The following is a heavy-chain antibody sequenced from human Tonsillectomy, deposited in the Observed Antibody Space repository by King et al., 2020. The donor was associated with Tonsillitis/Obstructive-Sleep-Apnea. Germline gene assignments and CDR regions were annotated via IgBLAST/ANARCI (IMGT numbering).Heavy chain of an antibody. Sequence: QVQLQESGPGLVKPSQTLSLTCTVSGGYIASGGYYWSWIRQHPGKGLEWIGYIYYTGSTYYNPSLKSRVTISIVDTSRNQFSLKLSSVTAADTAVYYCARAEEDCSSTSCYMVAGVFDSWGQGTLVTVSS. CDR3: ARAEEDCSSTSCYMVAGVFDS. D-gene: IGHD2-2*02. CDR2: IYYTGST. V-gene: IGHV4-31*03. J-gene: IGHJ4*02. CDR1: GGYIASGGYY.